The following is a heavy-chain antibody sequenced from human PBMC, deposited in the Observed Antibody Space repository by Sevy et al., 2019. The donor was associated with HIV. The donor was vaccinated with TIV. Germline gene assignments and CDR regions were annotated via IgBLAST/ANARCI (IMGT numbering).Heavy chain of an antibody. CDR3: ASGGYSSSWPHFDY. D-gene: IGHD6-13*01. J-gene: IGHJ4*02. CDR1: GYSISSGYY. V-gene: IGHV4-38-2*02. Sequence: SETLSLTCTVSGYSISSGYYWGWIRQPPGKGLEWIGSIYHSGSTYYNPSLKSRVTISVDTSKSQFSLKLSSVTAADTAVYYCASGGYSSSWPHFDYWGQGTLVTVSS. CDR2: IYHSGST.